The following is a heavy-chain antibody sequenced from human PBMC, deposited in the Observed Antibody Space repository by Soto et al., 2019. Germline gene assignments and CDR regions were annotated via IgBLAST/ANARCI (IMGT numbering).Heavy chain of an antibody. CDR3: ARGAMGHYYYYMDV. V-gene: IGHV4-31*03. CDR2: IYYSGST. D-gene: IGHD1-26*01. CDR1: GGSISSGGYY. J-gene: IGHJ6*03. Sequence: QVQLQESGPGLVKPSQTLSLTCTVSGGSISSGGYYWSWIRQHPGKGLEWIGYIYYSGSTYYNPSLKSRVTISVDTSKNQFSLKLSSVTDADTAVYYCARGAMGHYYYYMDVWGKGTTVTVSS.